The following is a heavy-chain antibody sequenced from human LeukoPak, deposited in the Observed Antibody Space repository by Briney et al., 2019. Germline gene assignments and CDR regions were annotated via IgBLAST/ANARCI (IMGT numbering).Heavy chain of an antibody. Sequence: GRSLRLSCAASGFTFSDYYMSWIRQAPGKGLEWISYISSSGDTIFYADSVKGRFTISRDNAKNSLYLQMNSLRAEDTAVYYCAREEMATIDFPARFDYWGQGTLVTVSS. CDR1: GFTFSDYY. CDR3: AREEMATIDFPARFDY. J-gene: IGHJ4*02. CDR2: ISSSGDTI. D-gene: IGHD5-24*01. V-gene: IGHV3-11*04.